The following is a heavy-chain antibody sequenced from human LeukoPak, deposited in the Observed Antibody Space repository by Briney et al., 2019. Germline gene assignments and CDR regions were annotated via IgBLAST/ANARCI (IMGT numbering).Heavy chain of an antibody. CDR3: AGDSLREVYYYGSGSYYY. Sequence: SVKVSCKASGYTLTDYYMHWVRQAPGQGLEWMGGIIPIFGTANYAQKFQGRVTITADESTSTAYMELSSLRSEDTAVYYCAGDSLREVYYYGSGSYYYWGQGTLVTVSS. J-gene: IGHJ4*02. V-gene: IGHV1-69*13. CDR1: GYTLTDYY. D-gene: IGHD3-10*01. CDR2: IIPIFGTA.